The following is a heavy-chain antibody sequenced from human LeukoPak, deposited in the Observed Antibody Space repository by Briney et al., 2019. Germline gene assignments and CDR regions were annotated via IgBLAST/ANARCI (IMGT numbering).Heavy chain of an antibody. CDR1: GYTFTSYA. D-gene: IGHD6-13*01. CDR2: INTNTGNP. Sequence: ASVKVSCTASGYTFTSYAMNWVRQAPGQGLEWMGWINTNTGNPTYAQGFTGRFVFSLDTSVSTAYLQISSLKAEDTAVYYCASTVGYSSSWAPDGWGQGTLVTVSS. V-gene: IGHV7-4-1*02. J-gene: IGHJ4*02. CDR3: ASTVGYSSSWAPDG.